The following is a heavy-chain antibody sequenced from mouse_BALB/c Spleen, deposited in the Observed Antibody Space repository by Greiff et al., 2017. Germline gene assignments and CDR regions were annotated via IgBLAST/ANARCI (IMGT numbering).Heavy chain of an antibody. Sequence: QVQLQQSGAELMKPGASVKISCKATGYTFSSYWIEWVKQRPGHGLEWIGEILPGSGSTNYNEKFKGKATFTADTSSNTAYMQLSSLTSEDSAVYYCARGGYDVERYYFDYWGQGTTLTVSS. D-gene: IGHD2-2*01. CDR1: GYTFSSYW. CDR2: ILPGSGST. CDR3: ARGGYDVERYYFDY. V-gene: IGHV1-9*01. J-gene: IGHJ2*01.